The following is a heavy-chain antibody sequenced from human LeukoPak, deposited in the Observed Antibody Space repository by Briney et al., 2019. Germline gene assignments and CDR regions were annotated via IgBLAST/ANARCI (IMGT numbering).Heavy chain of an antibody. CDR2: ISHTEGT. J-gene: IGHJ4*02. D-gene: IGHD3-9*01. CDR1: GVSLYDYY. V-gene: IGHV4-34*01. CDR3: ARIRCGHSGSVCYNH. Sequence: SETLSLTCAVFGVSLYDYYWSWIRQSPGKGLEWIGEISHTEGTRYNPSLESRVTMSVGTSENQLSLKLIFVTAADTAVYFCARIRCGHSGSVCYNHWGLGTLVTVSS.